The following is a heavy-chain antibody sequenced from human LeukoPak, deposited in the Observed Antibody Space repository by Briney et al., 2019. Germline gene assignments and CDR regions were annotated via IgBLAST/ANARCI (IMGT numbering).Heavy chain of an antibody. CDR1: GGSISSYY. Sequence: SETLSLTCTVSGGSISSYYWSWIRQPPGKGLEWIGYIYYSRSTNYNPSLKSRVTISVDTSKNQFSLKLSSVTAADTAVYYCARGRGYYDSSGYDDAFDIWGQGTMVTVSS. J-gene: IGHJ3*02. D-gene: IGHD3-22*01. CDR2: IYYSRST. CDR3: ARGRGYYDSSGYDDAFDI. V-gene: IGHV4-59*01.